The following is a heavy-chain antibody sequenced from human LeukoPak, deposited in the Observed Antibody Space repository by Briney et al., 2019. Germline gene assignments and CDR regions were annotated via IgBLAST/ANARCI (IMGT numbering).Heavy chain of an antibody. D-gene: IGHD5-24*01. V-gene: IGHV4-34*01. CDR2: INHSGST. J-gene: IGHJ4*02. CDR1: GGSFSGYY. CDR3: ARVGVEMATPIDY. Sequence: SETLSLTCAVYGGSFSGYYWSWIRQPPGKGLEWIGEINHSGSTNYNPSLKSRVTISVDTSKNQFSLKLSSVTAADTAVYYCARVGVEMATPIDYWGQGTLVTVSS.